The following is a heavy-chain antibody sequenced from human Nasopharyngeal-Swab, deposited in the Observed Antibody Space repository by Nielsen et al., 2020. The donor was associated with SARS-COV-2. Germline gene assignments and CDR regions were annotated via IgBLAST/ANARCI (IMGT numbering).Heavy chain of an antibody. J-gene: IGHJ6*03. D-gene: IGHD2-2*02. CDR2: ISSISSTI. V-gene: IGHV3-48*01. CDR1: GFTFSSYS. Sequence: GESLKISCAASGFTFSSYSMNWVRQAPGKGLEWVSYISSISSTIYYADSVKGRFTISRDNAKNSLYLQMNSLRAEDTAVYYCARDKPAAIRRYYYYMDVWGKGTTVTVSS. CDR3: ARDKPAAIRRYYYYMDV.